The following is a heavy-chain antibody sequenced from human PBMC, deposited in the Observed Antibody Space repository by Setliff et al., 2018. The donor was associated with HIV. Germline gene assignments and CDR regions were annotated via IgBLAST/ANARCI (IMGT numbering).Heavy chain of an antibody. V-gene: IGHV5-51*01. Sequence: GESLTISCKGSEYSFTSHWIGWVRQMPGKGLEWMGIIHPVDSDARYSPSFQGQVTMSVDNSINTAYLQWGSLKASDTAFYYCARHRHTAAGTLDAFDLWGQGTMVPSPQ. J-gene: IGHJ3*01. CDR1: EYSFTSHW. D-gene: IGHD6-13*01. CDR2: IHPVDSDA. CDR3: ARHRHTAAGTLDAFDL.